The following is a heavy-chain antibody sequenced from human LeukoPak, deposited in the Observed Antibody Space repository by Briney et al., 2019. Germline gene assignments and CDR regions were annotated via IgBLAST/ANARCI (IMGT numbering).Heavy chain of an antibody. V-gene: IGHV1-18*01. Sequence: ASVKVSCKASGYTFTSYGISWVRQAPGQGLEWMGWISAYNGNTNYAQKLQGRVTMTTDTSTSTAYMELRSLRSDDTAVYYCARDHYAYGSGSYYNVYYYYYYMDVWGKGTTVTISS. D-gene: IGHD3-10*01. CDR1: GYTFTSYG. J-gene: IGHJ6*03. CDR2: ISAYNGNT. CDR3: ARDHYAYGSGSYYNVYYYYYYMDV.